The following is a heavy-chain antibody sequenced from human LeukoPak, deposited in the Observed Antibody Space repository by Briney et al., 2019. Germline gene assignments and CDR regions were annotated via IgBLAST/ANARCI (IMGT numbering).Heavy chain of an antibody. V-gene: IGHV4-4*02. Sequence: SETLSLTCGVSGGSISSTNWWSWVRQPPGRGLEWIGEISLTGETNYNPSLNGRVTMSLDKSRNQLSLSLTSVTAADTAIYYCSRESGGFCPFGYWGQGTLVIVPP. CDR2: ISLTGET. D-gene: IGHD1-26*01. CDR3: SRESGGFCPFGY. CDR1: GGSISSTNW. J-gene: IGHJ4*02.